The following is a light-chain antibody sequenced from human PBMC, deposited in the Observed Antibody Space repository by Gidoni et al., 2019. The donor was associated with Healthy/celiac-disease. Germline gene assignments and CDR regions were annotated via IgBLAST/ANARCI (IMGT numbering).Light chain of an antibody. V-gene: IGKV3-15*01. Sequence: EIVMTPSPATLSVSPGESATLSCRASQSVSSNLAWYQQKPGQAPRLLIYGASTRATGIPARFSGSGSGTEFTLTISSLQSEDFAVYYCQQYNNWPPLTFXGXTKVEIK. CDR3: QQYNNWPPLT. J-gene: IGKJ4*01. CDR2: GAS. CDR1: QSVSSN.